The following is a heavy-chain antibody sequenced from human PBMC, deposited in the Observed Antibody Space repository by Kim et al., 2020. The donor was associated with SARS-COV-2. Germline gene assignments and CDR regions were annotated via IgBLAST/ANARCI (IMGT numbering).Heavy chain of an antibody. CDR2: ISGSGGST. CDR3: AKDLGGEITIFGVVTWGAAFDI. D-gene: IGHD3-3*01. Sequence: GGSLRLSCAASGFTFSRYAMSWVRQAPGKGLEWVSAISGSGGSTYYADSVKGRFTISRDNSKNTLYLQMNSLRAEDTAVYYCAKDLGGEITIFGVVTWGAAFDILGQGTMVTVSS. V-gene: IGHV3-23*01. J-gene: IGHJ3*02. CDR1: GFTFSRYA.